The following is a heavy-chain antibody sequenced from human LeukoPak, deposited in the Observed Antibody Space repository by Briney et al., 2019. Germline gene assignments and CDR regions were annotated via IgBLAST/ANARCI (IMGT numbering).Heavy chain of an antibody. CDR2: INHSGST. Sequence: SETLSLTCAVYGGSFSGYYWSWIRQPPGKGLEWIGEINHSGSTNYNPSHKSRVTVSVDTSKNQVSLNLGSVTAADTAVYYCARRDGYSDFDFWGQGTLVTVSS. CDR1: GGSFSGYY. V-gene: IGHV4-34*01. CDR3: ARRDGYSDFDF. D-gene: IGHD5-24*01. J-gene: IGHJ4*02.